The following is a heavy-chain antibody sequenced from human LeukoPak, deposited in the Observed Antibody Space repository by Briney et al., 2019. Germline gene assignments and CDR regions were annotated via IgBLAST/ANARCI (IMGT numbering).Heavy chain of an antibody. Sequence: PGGSLRLACAASGFTFSDYYLTWIRQAPGRGLEWVSYISGSSSDTNYADSVKGRFTISRDHAKNSLSLQMNSLSADDTALYYCARYSFDGSDYLLDYWGQGTLVTVSS. V-gene: IGHV3-11*03. D-gene: IGHD3-22*01. CDR1: GFTFSDYY. CDR3: ARYSFDGSDYLLDY. J-gene: IGHJ4*02. CDR2: ISGSSSDT.